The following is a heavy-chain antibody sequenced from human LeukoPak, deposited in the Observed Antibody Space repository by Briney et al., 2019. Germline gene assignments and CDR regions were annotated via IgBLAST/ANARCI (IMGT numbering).Heavy chain of an antibody. V-gene: IGHV3-30-3*01. Sequence: PGGSLRLSCAASGFTFSSYAMHWVRQAPGKGLEWGAVISYDGSNKYYADSVKGRFTISRDNSKNTLYLQMNSLRAEDTAVYYCARVLRRYYDSSGPFDYWGQGTLVTVSS. CDR2: ISYDGSNK. CDR1: GFTFSSYA. D-gene: IGHD3-22*01. CDR3: ARVLRRYYDSSGPFDY. J-gene: IGHJ4*02.